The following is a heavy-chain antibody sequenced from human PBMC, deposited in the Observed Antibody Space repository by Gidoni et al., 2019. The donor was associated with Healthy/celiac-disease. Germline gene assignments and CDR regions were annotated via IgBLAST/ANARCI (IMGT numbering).Heavy chain of an antibody. CDR2: ISRSGGST. V-gene: IGHV3-23*01. J-gene: IGHJ1*01. CDR3: AKELGSITMAEYFQH. CDR1: GFTFSSYA. Sequence: EVQLLESGGGLLQPGGSLRLYCAASGFTFSSYAMSWVRQAPGKGLECVSAISRSGGSTFYADSVKGRFTISIDNSKYTLFLQMNSLRAEDTAVYYCAKELGSITMAEYFQHWGQGTLVTVSS. D-gene: IGHD3-10*01.